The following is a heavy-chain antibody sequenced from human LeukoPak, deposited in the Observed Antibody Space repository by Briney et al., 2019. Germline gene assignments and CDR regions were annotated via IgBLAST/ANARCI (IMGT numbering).Heavy chain of an antibody. D-gene: IGHD6-19*01. CDR3: ARGADIAVAGPGGMDV. Sequence: ASVKVSCKASGYTFTSYGISWVRQAPGRGLEWMGWIGAYNGNTNYAQKLQGRVTMTTDTSTSTAYMELRSLRSDDTAVYYCARGADIAVAGPGGMDVWGKGTTVTVSS. J-gene: IGHJ6*04. CDR2: IGAYNGNT. V-gene: IGHV1-18*04. CDR1: GYTFTSYG.